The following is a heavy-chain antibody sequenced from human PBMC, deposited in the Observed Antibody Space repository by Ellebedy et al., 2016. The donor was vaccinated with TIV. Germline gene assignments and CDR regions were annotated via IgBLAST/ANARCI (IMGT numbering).Heavy chain of an antibody. Sequence: GGSLRLSCVASGSSFRSYWMSWVRQAPGKGLEWVANIYQDGSNQYYVDSVKGRFTISRDNDNKSLFLQMNSLRGEDTAVYYCARRGSYGDYAVQINSWFDRWGRGTLVTVSS. V-gene: IGHV3-7*01. CDR3: ARRGSYGDYAVQINSWFDR. D-gene: IGHD4-17*01. J-gene: IGHJ5*02. CDR1: GSSFRSYW. CDR2: IYQDGSNQ.